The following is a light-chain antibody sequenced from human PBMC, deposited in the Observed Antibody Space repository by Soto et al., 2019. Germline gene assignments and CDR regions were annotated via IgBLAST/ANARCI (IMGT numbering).Light chain of an antibody. CDR2: VAS. CDR3: QQYGSSPWT. J-gene: IGKJ1*01. Sequence: EIVLTQSPGTLSLSPGERATLSCRASQSVSSSYLSWYQQKPGQAPRLLIYVASSRATGIPDRFSGSGSGTDFPLTISRLVPDYYAVYYCQQYGSSPWTFGQGTKIDIK. V-gene: IGKV3-20*01. CDR1: QSVSSSY.